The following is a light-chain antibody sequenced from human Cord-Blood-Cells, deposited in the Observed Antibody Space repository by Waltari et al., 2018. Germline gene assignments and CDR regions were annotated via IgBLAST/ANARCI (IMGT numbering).Light chain of an antibody. CDR2: DVS. Sequence: HSALTQPRSVSGSPGQSVTISCTGTSSDVGGYNYVSWYQQHPGKAPKLMIYDVSKRPSGVPDRFSGSKSGNTASLTISGLQAEDEADYYCCSYAGSYMNWVFGGGTKLTVL. V-gene: IGLV2-11*01. CDR3: CSYAGSYMNWV. J-gene: IGLJ3*02. CDR1: SSDVGGYNY.